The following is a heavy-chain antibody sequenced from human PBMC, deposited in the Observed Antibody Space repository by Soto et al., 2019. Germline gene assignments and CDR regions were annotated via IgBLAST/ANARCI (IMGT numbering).Heavy chain of an antibody. Sequence: QSRSLTFAVSGDSVDSNSAARNLIRKSPSRGLEWLGRAYYRSKWYNDYAVSVKSRITINPDTSKNQFSLQLNSVTPEDTAVYYCARDPVGGSRSYAFDIWGQGTMVTVSS. V-gene: IGHV6-1*01. CDR2: AYYRSKWYN. J-gene: IGHJ3*02. CDR3: ARDPVGGSRSYAFDI. D-gene: IGHD1-26*01. CDR1: GDSVDSNSAA.